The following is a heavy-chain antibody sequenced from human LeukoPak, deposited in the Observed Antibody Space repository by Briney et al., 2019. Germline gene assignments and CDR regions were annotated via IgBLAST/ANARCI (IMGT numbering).Heavy chain of an antibody. Sequence: GGSLRLSRAASVFTFSGYGMHWVRQAPGKGLEWVAVIWYDGSNKYYADSVKGRFTISRDNSKNTLYLQMNSLRAEDTAVYYCARSSISARPHYHFAYWGQGTLVTVSS. CDR3: ARSSISARPHYHFAY. V-gene: IGHV3-33*01. D-gene: IGHD6-6*01. CDR2: IWYDGSNK. J-gene: IGHJ4*02. CDR1: VFTFSGYG.